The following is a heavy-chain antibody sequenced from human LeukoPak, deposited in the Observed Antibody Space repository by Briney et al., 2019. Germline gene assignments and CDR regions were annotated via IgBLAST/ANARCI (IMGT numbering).Heavy chain of an antibody. CDR3: AKDLALAGTGGGFDV. Sequence: PGGSLRLSCAASGFTVSTYYMTWVRQAPGKGLEWVSGISGGGDKAFYADSVNGRFTISRDNSKNTVSLQMSSLRAEDTAHYYCAKDLALAGTGGGFDVWGQGTRVAVSS. V-gene: IGHV3-23*01. J-gene: IGHJ3*01. CDR2: ISGGGDKA. D-gene: IGHD6-19*01. CDR1: GFTVSTYY.